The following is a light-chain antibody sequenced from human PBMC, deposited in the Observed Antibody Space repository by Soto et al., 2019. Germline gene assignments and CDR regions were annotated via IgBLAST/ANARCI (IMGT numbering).Light chain of an antibody. CDR2: GAS. Sequence: EIVMTQSPATLSVSPGERATISCRASQSVSIHLGWFQQRPGQVPRLLIYGASTRVPGIPARFSGSGSGTEFTLTISGLQSEDFAVYYCQQASNWPRTFGQGTKVDIK. J-gene: IGKJ1*01. CDR3: QQASNWPRT. V-gene: IGKV3-15*01. CDR1: QSVSIH.